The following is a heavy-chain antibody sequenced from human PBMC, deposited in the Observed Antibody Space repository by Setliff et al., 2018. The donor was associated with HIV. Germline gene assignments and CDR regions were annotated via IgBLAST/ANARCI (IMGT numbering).Heavy chain of an antibody. J-gene: IGHJ6*02. CDR3: ARIPQLLDYAMDV. D-gene: IGHD2-2*01. CDR2: IFHSAST. CDR1: GGSISSGGYS. V-gene: IGHV4-30-2*01. Sequence: SETLSLTCAVSGGSISSGGYSWTWIRQPPGKGLEWIGYIFHSASTSYNPSLRSRVTISVDRSKNQFSLNVTSVTAADTAVYYCARIPQLLDYAMDVWGQGTTVTVSS.